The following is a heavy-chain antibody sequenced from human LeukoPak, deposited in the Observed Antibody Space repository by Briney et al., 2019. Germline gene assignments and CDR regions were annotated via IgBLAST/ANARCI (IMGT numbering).Heavy chain of an antibody. V-gene: IGHV4-34*01. CDR3: ARQFKGAYYGNSGYYLDN. J-gene: IGHJ4*02. CDR2: INHSGST. CDR1: GGSFSGYY. D-gene: IGHD3-22*01. Sequence: SETLSLTCAVYGGSFSGYYWRWIRQPPGKGLEWIGEINHSGSTNYNPSLKSRLTISVDTSKSQFSLKLISVTAAYAAVYFGARQFKGAYYGNSGYYLDNWGRGTLVTVSS.